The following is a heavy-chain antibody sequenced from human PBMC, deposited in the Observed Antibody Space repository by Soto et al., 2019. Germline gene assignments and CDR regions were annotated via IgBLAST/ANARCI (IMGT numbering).Heavy chain of an antibody. CDR3: SRSLRRTWFDL. CDR2: IYYSGST. D-gene: IGHD3-10*01. Sequence: QVQLQESGTGLVKPSETLSLTCTVSGGSVSSGSYYWSWIRQPPGKGLEWIGYIYYSGSTNYNPSLKSRVTTSVDTSKNQFSLKLSSVTAADTAVYYCSRSLRRTWFDLWGQGTLVTVSS. V-gene: IGHV4-61*01. CDR1: GGSVSSGSYY. J-gene: IGHJ5*02.